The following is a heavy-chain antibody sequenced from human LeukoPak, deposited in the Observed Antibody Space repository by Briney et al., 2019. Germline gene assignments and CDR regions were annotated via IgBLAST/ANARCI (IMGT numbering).Heavy chain of an antibody. CDR2: VYPGDSDT. CDR3: ARQGFSARQMNWFDP. J-gene: IGHJ5*02. Sequence: GESLKISCKGSGYSFSNYWIGWVRQMPGRGLEWMGFVYPGDSDTRYNPSFEGQVIISADKSITTVYLQWSSLKASDTAMYYCARQGFSARQMNWFDPWGQGTLVTVPS. V-gene: IGHV5-51*01. D-gene: IGHD6-6*01. CDR1: GYSFSNYW.